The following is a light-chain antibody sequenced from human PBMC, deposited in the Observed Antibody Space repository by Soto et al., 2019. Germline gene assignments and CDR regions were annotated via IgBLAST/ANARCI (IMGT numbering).Light chain of an antibody. CDR3: RQYYIAPRT. J-gene: IGKJ1*01. CDR2: WAS. V-gene: IGKV4-1*01. Sequence: DVVMTQSPDSLAVSLGERATINCKSSQSVLYSSNNKNYLAWYQQKPGQPPKLLIYWASTRESGVPDRFSGSGSGTDFTLTISSLQAEDVAVYYCRQYYIAPRTFGQGTKVDIK. CDR1: QSVLYSSNNKNY.